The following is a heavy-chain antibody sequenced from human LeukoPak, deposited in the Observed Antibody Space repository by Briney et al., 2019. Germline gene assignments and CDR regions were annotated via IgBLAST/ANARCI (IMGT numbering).Heavy chain of an antibody. CDR1: GFTFSSYG. D-gene: IGHD6-6*01. J-gene: IGHJ4*02. CDR3: ARSSRLTFDY. Sequence: PGGTLRLSCAASGFTFSSYGMSWVRQAPGKGLEWVSAISGSGGSTFYADSVKGRFTISRDNAKNSLYLQMNSLRAEDTAVYYCARSSRLTFDYWGQGTLVTVSS. CDR2: ISGSGGST. V-gene: IGHV3-23*01.